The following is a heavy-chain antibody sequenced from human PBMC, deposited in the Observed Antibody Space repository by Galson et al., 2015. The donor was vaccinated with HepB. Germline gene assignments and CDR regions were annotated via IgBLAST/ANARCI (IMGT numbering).Heavy chain of an antibody. J-gene: IGHJ6*03. CDR3: ARDDPTKSYYMDV. Sequence: SVKVSCKASGGTFSRYAISWVRQAPGQGLAWMGGIIPIFGTRKYAQKFQGRVTITADESTSTAYMELSSLRSEDTAVYYCARDDPTKSYYMDVWGKGTTVTVSS. CDR1: GGTFSRYA. CDR2: IIPIFGTR. V-gene: IGHV1-69*13.